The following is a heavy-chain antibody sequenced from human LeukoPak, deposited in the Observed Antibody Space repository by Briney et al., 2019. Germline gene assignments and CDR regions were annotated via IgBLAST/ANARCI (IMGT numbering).Heavy chain of an antibody. CDR1: GYTFTSYG. V-gene: IGHV1-18*01. Sequence: ASVKVSCKASGYTFTSYGISWVRQAPGQGLEWMGWISAYNGNTNYAQKLQGRVTMTTDTSTSTAYMELRSLRSDDTAVYYCARDPASNYYGSGSYYGWFDPWGQGTLVTVSS. CDR3: ARDPASNYYGSGSYYGWFDP. J-gene: IGHJ5*02. CDR2: ISAYNGNT. D-gene: IGHD3-10*01.